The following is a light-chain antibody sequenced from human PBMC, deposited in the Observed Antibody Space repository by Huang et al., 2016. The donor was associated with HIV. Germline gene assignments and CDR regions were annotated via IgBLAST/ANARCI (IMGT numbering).Light chain of an antibody. CDR1: QNIGRY. J-gene: IGKJ4*01. V-gene: IGKV1-39*01. CDR2: AAS. CDR3: QQYYSTLGLT. Sequence: DIQMTQSPSSLSASVGDRVTITCRAGQNIGRYLNWYQQKPVQAPRVLIYAASSLHSGVPSRFSGSGSGTDFTLTISSLQPEDFATYYCQQYYSTLGLTFGGGAKVEIK.